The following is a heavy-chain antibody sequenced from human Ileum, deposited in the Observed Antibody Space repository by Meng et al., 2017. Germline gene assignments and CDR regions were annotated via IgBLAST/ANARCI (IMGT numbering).Heavy chain of an antibody. J-gene: IGHJ5*02. CDR1: GYTFTSYD. CDR2: MNPDSGNT. CDR3: ARDYGGNSGWFDP. V-gene: IGHV1-8*01. Sequence: QVRLVQSGAEVKQPGASVKVSCKASGYTFTSYDINWVRQASGQGLEWLGWMNPDSGNTGYAQKFQGRVTITRDTSRTTAYMELSSLRSEDTAVYYCARDYGGNSGWFDPWGQGTLVTVSS. D-gene: IGHD4-23*01.